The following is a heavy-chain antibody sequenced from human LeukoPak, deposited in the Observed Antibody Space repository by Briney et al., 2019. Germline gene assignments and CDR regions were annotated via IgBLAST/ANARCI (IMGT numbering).Heavy chain of an antibody. Sequence: GGSLRLSCAASAFSLNAYNMNWVRQAPGKGLEWVSSISYTGTYIYYADSVKCRFTISRDNAQNSLYLQMNSLRAEDTAIYYCVRDRGTYRPIDYWGQGTLVTVSS. V-gene: IGHV3-21*04. CDR1: AFSLNAYN. D-gene: IGHD1-26*01. J-gene: IGHJ4*02. CDR3: VRDRGTYRPIDY. CDR2: ISYTGTYI.